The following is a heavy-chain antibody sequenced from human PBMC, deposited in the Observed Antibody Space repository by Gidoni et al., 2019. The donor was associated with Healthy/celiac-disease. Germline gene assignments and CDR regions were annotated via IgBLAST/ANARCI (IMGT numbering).Heavy chain of an antibody. CDR3: AKAALVVVAAMYDY. D-gene: IGHD2-15*01. Sequence: QVQLVESGGGVVQPGRSLRLSCAASGFTFSSYGMHWVRQAPGKGLEWVAVISYDGSNKYYADSVKGRFTISRDNSKNTLYLQMNSLRAEDTAVYYCAKAALVVVAAMYDYWGQGTLVTVSS. CDR1: GFTFSSYG. J-gene: IGHJ4*02. V-gene: IGHV3-30*18. CDR2: ISYDGSNK.